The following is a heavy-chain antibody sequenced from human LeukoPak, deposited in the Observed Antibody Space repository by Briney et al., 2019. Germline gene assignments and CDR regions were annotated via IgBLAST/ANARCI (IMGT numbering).Heavy chain of an antibody. CDR3: ARGLSGYASSLGY. V-gene: IGHV3-74*01. Sequence: GGSLRLSCAASGFTFSSYWMHWVRQAPGKGLVWVSRINSDGSSTSYADSVRGRFSISRDNAKNTLYLQVNSLRAEDTAVYYCARGLSGYASSLGYWGQGTLVTVSA. CDR1: GFTFSSYW. J-gene: IGHJ4*02. CDR2: INSDGSST. D-gene: IGHD6-6*01.